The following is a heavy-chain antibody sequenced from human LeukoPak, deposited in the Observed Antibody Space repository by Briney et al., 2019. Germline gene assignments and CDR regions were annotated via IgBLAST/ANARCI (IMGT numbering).Heavy chain of an antibody. CDR3: ARDERLLSFLK. D-gene: IGHD3-3*01. CDR2: ITGSGGST. CDR1: GFTFDDYG. Sequence: GGSLRLSCAASGFTFDDYGMSWVRQAPGKGLEWVSGITGSGGSTYYADSVKGRFTISRDNSKNTLYLQMNSLRAGDTAIYYCARDERLLSFLKWGQGTLVTVSS. V-gene: IGHV3-23*01. J-gene: IGHJ4*02.